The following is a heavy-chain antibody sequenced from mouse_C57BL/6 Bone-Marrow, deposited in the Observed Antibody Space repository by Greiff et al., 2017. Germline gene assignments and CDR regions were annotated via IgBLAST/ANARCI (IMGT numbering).Heavy chain of an antibody. V-gene: IGHV5-9-1*02. CDR2: ISSGGDYI. CDR3: TRDLRPLYYYGSSLYFDV. D-gene: IGHD1-1*01. CDR1: GFTFSSYA. J-gene: IGHJ1*03. Sequence: EVKLMESGEGLVKPGGSLKLSCAASGFTFSSYAMSWVRQTPEKRLEWVAYISSGGDYIYYADTVKGRFTISRDNARNTLYLQMSSLKSEDTAMYYCTRDLRPLYYYGSSLYFDVWGTGTTVTVSS.